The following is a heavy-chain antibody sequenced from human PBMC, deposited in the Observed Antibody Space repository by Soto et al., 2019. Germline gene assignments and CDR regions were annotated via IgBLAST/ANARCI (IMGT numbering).Heavy chain of an antibody. V-gene: IGHV3-33*01. Sequence: QVQLGESGGGMVQPGRSLRLSCEASGFTFSSYGMHWVRQAPGKGLEWVAVIWYDGSDNYYADSVKGRFTISRDNSKNTLYLQMNSLRSEDTAVYFCTTDQGLYWGQGTLVTVSS. CDR3: TTDQGLY. CDR1: GFTFSSYG. J-gene: IGHJ4*02. CDR2: IWYDGSDN.